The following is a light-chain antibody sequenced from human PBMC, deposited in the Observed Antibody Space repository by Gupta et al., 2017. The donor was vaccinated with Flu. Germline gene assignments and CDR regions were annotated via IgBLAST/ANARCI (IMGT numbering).Light chain of an antibody. Sequence: ERATLSCRASQSVSNNYLAWYQQRPGQAPRLLIYGASTRATGIPDRFSGSGSGTDFTLTISRLEPEDFAVYYCQHYDSSPLTFGQGTKVEIK. CDR1: QSVSNNY. V-gene: IGKV3-20*01. J-gene: IGKJ1*01. CDR2: GAS. CDR3: QHYDSSPLT.